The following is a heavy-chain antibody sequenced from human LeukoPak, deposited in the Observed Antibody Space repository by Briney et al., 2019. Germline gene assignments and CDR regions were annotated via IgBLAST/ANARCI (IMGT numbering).Heavy chain of an antibody. CDR1: GFTVSSNS. J-gene: IGHJ4*02. V-gene: IGHV3-53*01. CDR2: IYSDNT. Sequence: GGSLRLSCTVSGFTVSSNSMSWVRQAPGKGLEWVSFIYSDNTHYSDSVKGRFTTSRDNSKNNQYLQMNSLRAEDTAVYYCARRAGAYSHPYDYWGQGTLVTVSS. CDR3: ARRAGAYSHPYDY. D-gene: IGHD4/OR15-4a*01.